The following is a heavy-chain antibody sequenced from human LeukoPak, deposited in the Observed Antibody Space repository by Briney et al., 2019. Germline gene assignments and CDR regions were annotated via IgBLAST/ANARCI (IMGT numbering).Heavy chain of an antibody. CDR1: GFTFSSYA. CDR3: AKGTYYDSSGYYSWVFDY. D-gene: IGHD3-22*01. J-gene: IGHJ4*02. V-gene: IGHV3-23*01. CDR2: ISGSGGST. Sequence: GGSLRLSCAASGFTFSSYAMSWVRQAPGKGLEWVSAISGSGGSTYYADSVKGRFTIFRDNSKNTLYLQMNSLRAEDTAVYYCAKGTYYDSSGYYSWVFDYWGQGTLVTVSS.